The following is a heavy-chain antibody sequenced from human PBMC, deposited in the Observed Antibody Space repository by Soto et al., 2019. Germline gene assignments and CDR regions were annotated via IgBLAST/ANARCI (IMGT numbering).Heavy chain of an antibody. Sequence: SETLSLTCTVSGGSISSYYWSWIRQPPGKGLEWIGYIYYSGSTNYNPSLKSRVTISVDTSKNQFSLKLSSVTAADTAVYYCARLYYSSSWSFDYWGQGTLVTVSS. D-gene: IGHD6-13*01. J-gene: IGHJ4*02. CDR3: ARLYYSSSWSFDY. CDR1: GGSISSYY. CDR2: IYYSGST. V-gene: IGHV4-59*08.